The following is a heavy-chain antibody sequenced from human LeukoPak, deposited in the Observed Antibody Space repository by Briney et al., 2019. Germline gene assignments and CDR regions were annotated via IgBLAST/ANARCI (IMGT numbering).Heavy chain of an antibody. CDR1: GGSISSGRYY. J-gene: IGHJ4*02. CDR2: IYTSGST. V-gene: IGHV4-61*02. Sequence: SQTLSLTCTVSGGSISSGRYYWSWIRQPAGKGLEWLGRIYTSGSTNYNPSLKSRVTISVDTSKNQFSLKLSSVTTADTAVYYCASTYCSGGSCSIDYWGQGTLVTVSS. D-gene: IGHD2-15*01. CDR3: ASTYCSGGSCSIDY.